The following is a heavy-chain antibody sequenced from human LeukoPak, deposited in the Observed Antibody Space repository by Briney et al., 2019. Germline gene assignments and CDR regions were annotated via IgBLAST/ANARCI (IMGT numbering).Heavy chain of an antibody. V-gene: IGHV3-30-3*01. Sequence: PGGSLRLSCAASGFTFSSYAMHWVRQAPGKGLEWVAVISYDGSNKYYADSVKGRFTISRDNSKNTLYLQMNSLRAEDTAVYYCARGGPPDYWGQGTLVTVSS. J-gene: IGHJ4*02. CDR2: ISYDGSNK. CDR1: GFTFSSYA. CDR3: ARGGPPDY.